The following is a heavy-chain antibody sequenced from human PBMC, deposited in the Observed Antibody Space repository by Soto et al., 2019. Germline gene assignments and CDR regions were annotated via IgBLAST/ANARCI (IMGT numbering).Heavy chain of an antibody. CDR1: DGTSRSLGDY. D-gene: IGHD3-9*01. Sequence: LPSTVSDGTSRSLGDYWSWKRQHPGKGLEWIGYIYYSGSTYYNPSLKSRVTISVDTSKNQFSLKLSSVTAADTAVYYCAATRELGRYFDWLFDYWGQGTLVTSPQ. CDR3: AATRELGRYFDWLFDY. CDR2: IYYSGST. V-gene: IGHV4-31*03. J-gene: IGHJ4*02.